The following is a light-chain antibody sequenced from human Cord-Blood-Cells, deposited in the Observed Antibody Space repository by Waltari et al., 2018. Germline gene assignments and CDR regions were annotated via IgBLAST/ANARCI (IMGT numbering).Light chain of an antibody. Sequence: QSVLTQPPSVSGAPGPRVTISCTGRRSNIGAGYAVHWYQQLPGTAPKLLIYGNSNRPSGVPDRFSGSKSGTSASLAITGLQAEDEADYYCQSYDSSLSGVVFGGGTKLTVL. CDR2: GNS. CDR1: RSNIGAGYA. V-gene: IGLV1-40*01. CDR3: QSYDSSLSGVV. J-gene: IGLJ2*01.